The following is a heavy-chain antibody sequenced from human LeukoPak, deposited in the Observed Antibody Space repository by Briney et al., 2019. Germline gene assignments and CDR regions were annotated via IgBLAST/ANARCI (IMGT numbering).Heavy chain of an antibody. J-gene: IGHJ3*02. D-gene: IGHD6-19*01. CDR3: ARGDEYSSGWYAGAFDI. CDR2: IDYSGST. CDR1: GGSSSSYC. V-gene: IGHV4-59*01. Sequence: SETLSRTGTGSGGSSSSYCWSWIRQPPGNGLKWIGYIDYSGSTNYNPSLKSRVTISVDTSKNQFALKLSSVTAADTAVYYCARGDEYSSGWYAGAFDIWGQGTMVTVSS.